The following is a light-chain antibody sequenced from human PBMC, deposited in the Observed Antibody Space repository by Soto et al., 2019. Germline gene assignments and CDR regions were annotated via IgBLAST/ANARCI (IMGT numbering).Light chain of an antibody. CDR3: QQYNSYLWT. J-gene: IGKJ1*01. Sequence: DVPMTQSPSTLSASVGDRVTITCRASQSVGYWLAWYQQKPGEAPKVLIYKASTLHSGVPSRFSGGGSGTQFTLTITSLQPDDFATYYCQQYNSYLWTFGQGTKVEIK. V-gene: IGKV1-5*03. CDR1: QSVGYW. CDR2: KAS.